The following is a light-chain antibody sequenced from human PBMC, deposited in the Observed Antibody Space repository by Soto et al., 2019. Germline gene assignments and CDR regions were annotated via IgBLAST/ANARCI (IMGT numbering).Light chain of an antibody. V-gene: IGKV3-11*01. Sequence: EIVLTQSPATLSLSPGERATLSCRASQSVSSYLAWYQQKPGQAPRLRIYDASNRATGIPARFSGSGSGTDFTLTISSLEPEDFAVYYCQQRSNWPPDKYTFGQGTKLEI. CDR1: QSVSSY. CDR2: DAS. J-gene: IGKJ2*01. CDR3: QQRSNWPPDKYT.